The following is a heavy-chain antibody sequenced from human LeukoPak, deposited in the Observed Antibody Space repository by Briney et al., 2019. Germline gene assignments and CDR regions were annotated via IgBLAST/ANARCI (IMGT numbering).Heavy chain of an antibody. Sequence: GGSLGLSCAASGFTFSSYAMSWVRQAPGKGLEWVSAISGSGGSTYYADSVKGRFTISRDNSKNTLYLQMNSLRAEDTAVYYCAKATMVRGVIPPPDYWGQGTLVTVSS. V-gene: IGHV3-23*01. CDR1: GFTFSSYA. J-gene: IGHJ4*02. D-gene: IGHD3-10*01. CDR3: AKATMVRGVIPPPDY. CDR2: ISGSGGST.